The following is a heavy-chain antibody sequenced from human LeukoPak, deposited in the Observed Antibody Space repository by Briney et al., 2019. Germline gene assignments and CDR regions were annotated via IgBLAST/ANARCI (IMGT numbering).Heavy chain of an antibody. J-gene: IGHJ6*02. V-gene: IGHV3-7*04. Sequence: TGGSLRLSCAASGFTFSSYWMSWVRQAPGKGLEWVANIKQDGSEKYYVDSVKGRFTISRDNAKNSLYLQMNSLRAEDTAVYYCARDWSWFGELKNYYYYYGMDVWGQGTTVTVSS. CDR2: IKQDGSEK. D-gene: IGHD3-10*01. CDR1: GFTFSSYW. CDR3: ARDWSWFGELKNYYYYYGMDV.